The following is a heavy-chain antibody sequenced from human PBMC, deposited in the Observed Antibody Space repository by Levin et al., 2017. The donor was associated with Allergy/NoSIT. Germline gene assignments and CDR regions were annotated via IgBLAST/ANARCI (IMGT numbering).Heavy chain of an antibody. D-gene: IGHD5-18*01. V-gene: IGHV1-2*02. Sequence: VASVKVSCKASGYTFTGYYMHWVRQAPGQGLEWMGWINPNSGGTNYAQKFQGRVTMTRDTSISTAYMELSRLRSDDTAVYYCARTAMAYYYYYGMDVWGQGTTVTVSS. J-gene: IGHJ6*02. CDR3: ARTAMAYYYYYGMDV. CDR1: GYTFTGYY. CDR2: INPNSGGT.